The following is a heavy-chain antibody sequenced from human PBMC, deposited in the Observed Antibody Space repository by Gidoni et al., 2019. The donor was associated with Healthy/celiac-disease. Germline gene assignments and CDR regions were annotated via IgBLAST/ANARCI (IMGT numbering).Heavy chain of an antibody. CDR3: ARGGSKYDYIWGSYRYTTAFDY. V-gene: IGHV1-69*01. D-gene: IGHD3-16*02. CDR1: DGTFSSYA. CDR2: SIPIFGTA. J-gene: IGHJ4*02. Sequence: QVQLVQSGAEVKKPGSAIKVSCKSSDGTFSSYAISWVRQAPGQGLGWMGGSIPIFGTANCAQKFQGRVTITADESTSTAYMELSSLRSEDTAVYYCARGGSKYDYIWGSYRYTTAFDYWGQGTLVTVSS.